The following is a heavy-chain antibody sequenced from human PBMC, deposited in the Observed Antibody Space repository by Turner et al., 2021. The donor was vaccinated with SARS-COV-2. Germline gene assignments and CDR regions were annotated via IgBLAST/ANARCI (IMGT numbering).Heavy chain of an antibody. Sequence: QVQLVQSGAEVKKPGASVKVPGKASGYTFTNYDISWVRQATGQGLEWMGWMNPNSGNTGYAQKFPGRVTMTRDTSISTAYMELSSLRSEDTAVYYCARLHGHCTSTSCYWDYYFGMDVWGQGTTVTVSS. CDR1: GYTFTNYD. CDR2: MNPNSGNT. J-gene: IGHJ6*02. V-gene: IGHV1-8*01. CDR3: ARLHGHCTSTSCYWDYYFGMDV. D-gene: IGHD2-2*01.